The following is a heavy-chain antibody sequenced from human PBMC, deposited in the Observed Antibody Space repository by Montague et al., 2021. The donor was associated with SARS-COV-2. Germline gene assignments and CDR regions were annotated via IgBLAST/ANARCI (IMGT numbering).Heavy chain of an antibody. CDR1: GGSISSYY. CDR2: IYYSGST. CDR3: AREGSGRGYYYYGMDV. Sequence: SETLSLTCTVSGGSISSYYWSWIRQPPGKGLEWIGYIYYSGSTNYNPYLKSRVTISVDTSKNQFYLKLSSVTAADTAVYYCAREGSGRGYYYYGMDVWGQGTTGT. J-gene: IGHJ6*02. D-gene: IGHD3-10*01. V-gene: IGHV4-59*01.